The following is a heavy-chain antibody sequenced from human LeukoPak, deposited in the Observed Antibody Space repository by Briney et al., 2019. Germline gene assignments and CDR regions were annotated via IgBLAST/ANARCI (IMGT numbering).Heavy chain of an antibody. Sequence: PSQTLSLTCTVSGGSISSGDYYWSWIRQPPGKGLEWIGYIYYSGSTYYNPSLKSRVTISVDTSKNQFSLKLSSVTAADTAVYYCARYGVVPAAPSVPWFDPWGQGTLVTVSS. CDR2: IYYSGST. D-gene: IGHD2-2*01. CDR1: GGSISSGDYY. CDR3: ARYGVVPAAPSVPWFDP. J-gene: IGHJ5*02. V-gene: IGHV4-30-4*01.